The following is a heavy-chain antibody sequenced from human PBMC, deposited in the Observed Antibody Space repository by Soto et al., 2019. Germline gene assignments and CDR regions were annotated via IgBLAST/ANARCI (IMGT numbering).Heavy chain of an antibody. CDR3: ARDLGDFWSGLSIDY. V-gene: IGHV1-2*02. D-gene: IGHD3-3*01. Sequence: GASVKVSCKASGYTFTGYYMHWVRQAPGQGLEWMGWINPNSGGTNYAQKFQGRVTMTRDTSISTAYMELSRLRSDDTAVYYCARDLGDFWSGLSIDYWGQGTLVTVSS. J-gene: IGHJ4*02. CDR2: INPNSGGT. CDR1: GYTFTGYY.